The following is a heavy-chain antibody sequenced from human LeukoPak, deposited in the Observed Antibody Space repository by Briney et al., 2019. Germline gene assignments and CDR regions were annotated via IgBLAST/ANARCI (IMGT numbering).Heavy chain of an antibody. J-gene: IGHJ4*02. D-gene: IGHD6-13*01. V-gene: IGHV4-31*03. CDR3: ARDPAYSSSWSREIDY. CDR1: GGSISSGGYY. Sequence: PSETLSLTCTVSGGSISSGGYYWSWIRQHPGKGLEWIGYIYYSGSTYYNPSLKSRVTISVDTSKNQFSLKLSSVTAADTAVYYCARDPAYSSSWSREIDYWGQGTLVTVSS. CDR2: IYYSGST.